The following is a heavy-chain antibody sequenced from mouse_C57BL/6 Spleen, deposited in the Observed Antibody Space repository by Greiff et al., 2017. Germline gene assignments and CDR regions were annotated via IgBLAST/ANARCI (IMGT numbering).Heavy chain of an antibody. CDR2: IDPSDSNT. CDR1: GYTFTSYW. D-gene: IGHD3-2*01. J-gene: IGHJ2*01. CDR3: AKIGGTETADY. V-gene: IGHV1-50*01. Sequence: QVQLQQPGAELVKPGASVKLSCKASGYTFTSYWMQWVKQRPGQGLEWIGEIDPSDSNTNYKQKFKGKATLTVDTSTSTAYMQLSSLTSEDSAVYYCAKIGGTETADYWGQGTTLTVSS.